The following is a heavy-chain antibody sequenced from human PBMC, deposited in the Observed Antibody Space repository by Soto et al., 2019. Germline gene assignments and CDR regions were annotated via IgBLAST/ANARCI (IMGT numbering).Heavy chain of an antibody. J-gene: IGHJ5*02. V-gene: IGHV1-3*01. Sequence: QVQLVQSGAEVKEPGASVKVSCKAFGYTFTTYNIHWLRQAPGQGLEWMGWINAGNGNTRSSRKFQGRVTITRDTSATTAYLEVDSLRSEDTAIYYCERVAPSGGSVPRFDPWGQGTLLTVSS. D-gene: IGHD3-10*01. CDR2: INAGNGNT. CDR1: GYTFTTYN. CDR3: ERVAPSGGSVPRFDP.